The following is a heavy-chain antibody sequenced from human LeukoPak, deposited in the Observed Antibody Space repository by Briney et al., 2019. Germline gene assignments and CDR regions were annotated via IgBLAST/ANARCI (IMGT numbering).Heavy chain of an antibody. J-gene: IGHJ3*02. CDR1: RWTFSSYS. Sequence: GGSLRLSYAPSRWTFSSYSMNWVRQAPGMGVEGVASISSSSSYIYFADSVQGRFTISRDNAKNSLFLQMNILRDGGRAVRFFSRDRETLVVAAAPVAFDIWGQGTMVTVSS. D-gene: IGHD2-15*01. CDR3: SRDRETLVVAAAPVAFDI. CDR2: ISSSSSYI. V-gene: IGHV3-21*04.